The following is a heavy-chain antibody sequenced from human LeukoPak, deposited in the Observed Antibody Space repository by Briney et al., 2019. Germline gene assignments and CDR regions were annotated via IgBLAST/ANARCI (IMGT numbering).Heavy chain of an antibody. CDR3: ARDPTTAMTTPYYFDD. V-gene: IGHV4-34*01. CDR2: INHRGIT. Sequence: SETLSLTCAVSGGSFFGYHWNWIRQPPGKGLEWIGEINHRGITNYNPSLKSRVTISVDTSKNQFSLRLGSVTAADTAVYYCARDPTTAMTTPYYFDDWGQGTLVTVSS. J-gene: IGHJ4*02. D-gene: IGHD4-17*01. CDR1: GGSFFGYH.